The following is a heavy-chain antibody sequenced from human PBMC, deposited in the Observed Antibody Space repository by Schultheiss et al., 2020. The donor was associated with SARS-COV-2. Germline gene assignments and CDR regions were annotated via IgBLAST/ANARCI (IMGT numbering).Heavy chain of an antibody. V-gene: IGHV2-70*12. Sequence: SGPTLVKPTQTLTLTCTFSGFSLSTSGMCVSWIRQPPGKALEWLARIDWDDDKYYSTSLKSRLTISKDTSKSQVVLTMTNMDPVDTATYYCAHTSGSYWVGWFDPWGQGTLVTVSS. CDR1: GFSLSTSGMC. J-gene: IGHJ5*02. D-gene: IGHD1-26*01. CDR3: AHTSGSYWVGWFDP. CDR2: IDWDDDK.